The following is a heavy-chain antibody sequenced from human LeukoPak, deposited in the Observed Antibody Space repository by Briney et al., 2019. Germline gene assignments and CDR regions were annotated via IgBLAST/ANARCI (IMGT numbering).Heavy chain of an antibody. J-gene: IGHJ4*02. CDR3: AKANGGIDY. CDR2: ISGSGAST. V-gene: IGHV3-23*01. D-gene: IGHD2-15*01. Sequence: PGGSLRLSCAASGFTLSSYGMSWVRQAPGKGLEWVSVISGSGASTYYADSVKGRFTISRDNSKNTLYLQMNSLRAEDTAVYYCAKANGGIDYWGQGTLVTVSS. CDR1: GFTLSSYG.